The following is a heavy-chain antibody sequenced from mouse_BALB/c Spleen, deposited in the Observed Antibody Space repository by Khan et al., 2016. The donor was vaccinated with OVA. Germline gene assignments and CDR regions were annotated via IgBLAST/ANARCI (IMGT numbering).Heavy chain of an antibody. V-gene: IGHV2-2*02. J-gene: IGHJ3*01. Sequence: QVQLKESGPGLAQPSQSLSITCTVSGLSLTTYGVHWVRQSPGKGLEWLGVLWSGGSTAYNAAFISRLSISKDNSKSQVFFKMNSLQANDTAIYYCARNYDYDEGLAYWGQGTLVTVSA. D-gene: IGHD2-4*01. CDR1: GLSLTTYG. CDR3: ARNYDYDEGLAY. CDR2: LWSGGST.